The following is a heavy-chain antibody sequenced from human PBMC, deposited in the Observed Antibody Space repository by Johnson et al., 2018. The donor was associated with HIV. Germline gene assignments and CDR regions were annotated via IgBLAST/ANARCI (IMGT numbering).Heavy chain of an antibody. J-gene: IGHJ3*02. Sequence: QVQLVESGGGLVQPGGSLRLSCAASGFTFSSYAMHWVRQAPGKGLEWVAVISYDGSNKYYADSVKGRFTISRDNAKNTLYLQMNSLRAEDTAVYYCAKEDGYSYGSDAFDIWGQGTMVTVSS. CDR3: AKEDGYSYGSDAFDI. D-gene: IGHD5-18*01. CDR2: ISYDGSNK. CDR1: GFTFSSYA. V-gene: IGHV3-30-3*01.